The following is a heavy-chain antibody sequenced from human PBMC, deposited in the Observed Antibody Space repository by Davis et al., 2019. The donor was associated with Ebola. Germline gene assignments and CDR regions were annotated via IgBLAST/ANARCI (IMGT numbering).Heavy chain of an antibody. CDR2: IYPGDSDT. Sequence: GESLKIFCKGSGYSFTSYWIGWVRQMPGKGLEWMGIIYPGDSDTRYSPSFQGQVTISADKSISTAYLQWSSLKASDTAMYYCARHGKWFGELLSRWGWFDPWGQGTLVTVSS. D-gene: IGHD3-10*01. CDR3: ARHGKWFGELLSRWGWFDP. CDR1: GYSFTSYW. V-gene: IGHV5-51*01. J-gene: IGHJ5*02.